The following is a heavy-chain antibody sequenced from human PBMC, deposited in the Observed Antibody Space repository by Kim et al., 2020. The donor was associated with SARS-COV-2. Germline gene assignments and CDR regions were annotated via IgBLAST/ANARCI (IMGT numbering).Heavy chain of an antibody. CDR1: GFTFSTYG. D-gene: IGHD3-10*01. J-gene: IGHJ6*02. CDR3: AKALLRGVNYYYYGMDV. CDR2: ISYDGSNV. Sequence: WGSLRLSCAASGFTFSTYGMYWVRQAPGKGLEWVALISYDGSNVYYADSVKGRFTISRDNSKNTLYLQMNSLRAEDTALFYCAKALLRGVNYYYYGMDVWGQGTTVTVSS. V-gene: IGHV3-30*18.